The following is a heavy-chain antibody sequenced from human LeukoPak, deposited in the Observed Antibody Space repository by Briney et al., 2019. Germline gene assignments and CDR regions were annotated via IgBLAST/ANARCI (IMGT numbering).Heavy chain of an antibody. CDR1: GFTFDDYA. D-gene: IGHD1-26*01. J-gene: IGHJ4*02. CDR3: AKDISAEVGAATYFDY. CDR2: ISWNSGSI. V-gene: IGHV3-9*01. Sequence: LAGGSLRLSCSASGFTFDDYAMHWVRQAPGKVLEWVSGISWNSGSIGDADSVKGRFTIPRDNAKNSLYLQMYSLRAEDTALYYCAKDISAEVGAATYFDYWGQGTLVTVSS.